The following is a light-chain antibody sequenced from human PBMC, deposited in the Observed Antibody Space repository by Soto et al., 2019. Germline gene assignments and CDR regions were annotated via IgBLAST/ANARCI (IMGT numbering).Light chain of an antibody. CDR3: ASYAGSNTL. J-gene: IGLJ2*01. CDR2: EVT. Sequence: QLVLTQPPSASGSPGQSVTISCTGTSSDVGGYNYGSWYQQHPGKAPRLMIYEVTKRPSGVPDRFSGSKSGNTDSLTVSGLQAEDEGDYYCASYAGSNTLYGGGTKLTVL. V-gene: IGLV2-8*01. CDR1: SSDVGGYNY.